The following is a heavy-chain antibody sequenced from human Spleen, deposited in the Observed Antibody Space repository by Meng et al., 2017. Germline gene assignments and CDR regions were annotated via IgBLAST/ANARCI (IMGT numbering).Heavy chain of an antibody. D-gene: IGHD6-19*01. V-gene: IGHV3-30*18. CDR2: ISYDGSNK. Sequence: VQLVESGGGLVKPGGSLRLSCAASGFTFSSYGMHWVRQAPGKGLEWVAVISYDGSNKYYADSVKGRFTISRDNSKNTLYLQMNSLRAEDTAVYYCAKSAGIAVAVAAGEWFDPWGQGTLVTVSS. CDR3: AKSAGIAVAVAAGEWFDP. J-gene: IGHJ5*02. CDR1: GFTFSSYG.